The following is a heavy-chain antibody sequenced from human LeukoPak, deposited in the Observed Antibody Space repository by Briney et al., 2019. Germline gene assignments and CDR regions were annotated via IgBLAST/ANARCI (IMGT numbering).Heavy chain of an antibody. Sequence: SETLSLTCTVSGGSISSYYWSWIRQPPGKGLEWIGYIFYSGSTDYNPSLKSRVTISLDTSKNQFSLKLSSVTAADTAVYYCARGKRITMVRGVIPDYWGQGTLVTVSS. CDR2: IFYSGST. CDR1: GGSISSYY. V-gene: IGHV4-59*01. J-gene: IGHJ4*02. CDR3: ARGKRITMVRGVIPDY. D-gene: IGHD3-10*01.